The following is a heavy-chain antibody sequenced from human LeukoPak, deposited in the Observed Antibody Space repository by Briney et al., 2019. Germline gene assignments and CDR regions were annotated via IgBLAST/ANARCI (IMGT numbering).Heavy chain of an antibody. CDR3: ARDRHWGSFDY. CDR1: GITFSNYG. CDR2: FSSGGIT. Sequence: GGSLRLSCVGSGITFSNYGINWVRQAPGKGLEWVSGFSSGGITYYADRVKGRFTISRDNSRNTLDLHVNSLRVEDTAVYYCARDRHWGSFDYWGQGTLVTVSS. D-gene: IGHD7-27*01. V-gene: IGHV3-23*01. J-gene: IGHJ4*02.